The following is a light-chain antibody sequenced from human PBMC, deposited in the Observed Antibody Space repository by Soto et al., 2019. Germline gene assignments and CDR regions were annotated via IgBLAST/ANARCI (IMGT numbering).Light chain of an antibody. CDR3: QQYDNLPT. CDR2: DAS. J-gene: IGKJ1*01. CDR1: QSVSSY. V-gene: IGKV3D-15*01. Sequence: VVLTQSPGTLSLSPGERATLSCRASQSVSSYLAWYQQTPGQAPRLLIYDASNRATGIPDRFSGSGSGTEFTLTISSLQPEDIATYYCQQYDNLPTFGQGTKVDIK.